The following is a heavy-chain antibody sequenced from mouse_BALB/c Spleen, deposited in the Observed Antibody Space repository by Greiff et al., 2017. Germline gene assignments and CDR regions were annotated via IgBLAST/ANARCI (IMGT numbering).Heavy chain of an antibody. J-gene: IGHJ3*01. CDR3: ARRDSLYGSSYGFAY. D-gene: IGHD1-1*01. CDR1: GYTFTDYW. V-gene: IGHV1-69*01. Sequence: QVQLQQPGAELVMPGASVKMSCKASGYTFTDYWMHWVKQRPGQGLEWIGAIDTSDSYTSYNQKFKGKATLTVDESSSTAYMQLSSLTSEDSAVYYCARRDSLYGSSYGFAYWGQGTLVTVSA. CDR2: IDTSDSYT.